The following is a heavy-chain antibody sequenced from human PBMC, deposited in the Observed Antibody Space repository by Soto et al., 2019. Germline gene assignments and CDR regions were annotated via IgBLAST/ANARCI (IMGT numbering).Heavy chain of an antibody. CDR3: ASLEMATLYYYGMDV. J-gene: IGHJ6*02. D-gene: IGHD5-12*01. Sequence: GGSLRLSCAASGFTFSSYSMNWVRQAPGKGLEWVSSISSSSSYIYYADSVKGRFTISRDNAKNSLYLQMNSLRAGDTAVYYCASLEMATLYYYGMDVWGQGTTVTVSS. CDR2: ISSSSSYI. CDR1: GFTFSSYS. V-gene: IGHV3-21*01.